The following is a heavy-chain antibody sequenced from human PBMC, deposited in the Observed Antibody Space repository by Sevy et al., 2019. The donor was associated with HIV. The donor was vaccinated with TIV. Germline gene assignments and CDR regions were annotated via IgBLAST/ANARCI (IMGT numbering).Heavy chain of an antibody. J-gene: IGHJ3*02. CDR3: ARGATFYSDSSGRVLSVLGAFDI. Sequence: GESLKISCAASGFTVSSNYMSWVRQAPGKGLELVSIIFSGGGTYDADSVQGRFTISRDNSKNMVYLQMNSLRAEDTAVFYCARGATFYSDSSGRVLSVLGAFDIWGRGTMVTVSS. V-gene: IGHV3-53*01. D-gene: IGHD3-22*01. CDR2: IFSGGGT. CDR1: GFTVSSNY.